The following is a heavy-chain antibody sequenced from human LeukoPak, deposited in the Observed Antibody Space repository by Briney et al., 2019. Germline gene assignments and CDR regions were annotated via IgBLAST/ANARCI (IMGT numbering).Heavy chain of an antibody. CDR2: IIPIFGTA. CDR1: GGTFSSYA. D-gene: IGHD2-2*01. CDR3: ARAQMPNNWFDP. Sequence: ASVKVSCKASGGTFSSYAISWVRQAPGQGLEWMGGIIPIFGTANYAQKFQGRVMITADESTSTAYMELSSLRSEDTAVYYCARAQMPNNWFDPWGQGTLVTVSS. J-gene: IGHJ5*02. V-gene: IGHV1-69*01.